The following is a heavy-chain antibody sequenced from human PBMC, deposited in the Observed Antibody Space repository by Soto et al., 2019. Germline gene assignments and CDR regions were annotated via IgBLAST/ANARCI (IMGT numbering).Heavy chain of an antibody. CDR3: ASGGGLSLDY. CDR1: GDRISRYKW. CDR2: IHPSGRT. J-gene: IGHJ4*02. Sequence: QVQMQESGPGLVKPSGTLSLTCAGTGDRISRYKWWTWVRQTPGQGMEWVGEIHPSGRTNYNPSLKSLVTMSVDKSKKHYTLHLRSVTAADTAVYYCASGGGLSLDYWGQGTLVTVSS. V-gene: IGHV4-4*02. D-gene: IGHD5-12*01.